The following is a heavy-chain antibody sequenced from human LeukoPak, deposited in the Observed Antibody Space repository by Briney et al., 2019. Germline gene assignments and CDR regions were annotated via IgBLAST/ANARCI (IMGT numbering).Heavy chain of an antibody. J-gene: IGHJ4*02. Sequence: PGGSLRLSRAASGFTFSSYGMHWVRQAPGKGLEWVAFIRYDGSNKYYADSVKGRFTISRDNSKNTLYLQMNSLRAEDTAVYYCAKALYYYGSGSYYNRPFDYWGQGTLVTVSS. CDR2: IRYDGSNK. CDR1: GFTFSSYG. V-gene: IGHV3-30*02. CDR3: AKALYYYGSGSYYNRPFDY. D-gene: IGHD3-10*01.